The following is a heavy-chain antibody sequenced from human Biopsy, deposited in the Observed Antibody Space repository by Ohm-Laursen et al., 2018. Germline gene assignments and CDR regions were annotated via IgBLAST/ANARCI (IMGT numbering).Heavy chain of an antibody. J-gene: IGHJ2*01. CDR1: GGSVSSGGFY. CDR3: ARRPYGGTRYWYFDL. Sequence: TLSLTCTVSGGSVSSGGFYWSWIRQHPGKGLEWIGYIYYSGTTYYNPSLKSLVTISVGTSKNQFSLKLNSATAADTAVYYCARRPYGGTRYWYFDLWGRGTLVTVSS. D-gene: IGHD4-23*01. CDR2: IYYSGTT. V-gene: IGHV4-31*01.